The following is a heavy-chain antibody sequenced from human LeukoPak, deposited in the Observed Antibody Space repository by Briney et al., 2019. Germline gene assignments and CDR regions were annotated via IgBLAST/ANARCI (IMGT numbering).Heavy chain of an antibody. CDR3: ARSRAYNYGDFDY. CDR2: IYYSGST. J-gene: IGHJ4*02. V-gene: IGHV4-39*01. Sequence: SETLSLTCNVFGGSINSSSSSWGWIRQPPGKGLEWIGSIYYSGSTYYNPSLKSRVTISVDTSKNQFSLKLSSVTAADTAVYYCARSRAYNYGDFDYWGQGTLVTVSS. D-gene: IGHD5-18*01. CDR1: GGSINSSSSS.